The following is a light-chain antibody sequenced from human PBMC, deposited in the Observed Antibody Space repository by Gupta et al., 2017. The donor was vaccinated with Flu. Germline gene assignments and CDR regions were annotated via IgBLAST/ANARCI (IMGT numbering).Light chain of an antibody. CDR1: GGSIASNY. V-gene: IGLV6-57*01. Sequence: NFMLTQPHSVSESPGKTVTISCTRSGGSIASNYVQWYQQRPGSPPTTVIYEDIQRPSGVPARFSGSIDSSANSAALAIAGRKSEDEDDYYCQTDDSSVVFGGGTKLTVL. CDR2: EDI. J-gene: IGLJ2*01. CDR3: QTDDSSVV.